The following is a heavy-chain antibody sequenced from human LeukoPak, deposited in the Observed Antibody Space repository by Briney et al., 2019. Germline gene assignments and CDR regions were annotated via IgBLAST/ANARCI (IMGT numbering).Heavy chain of an antibody. D-gene: IGHD3-10*01. V-gene: IGHV3-74*01. CDR1: GFSFSTYW. Sequence: GGSLRLPCAASGFSFSTYWMHWVRQAPGKGLVWVSRINSDGSSTTYADSVKGRFTISRDNAKNTLYLQMNSLRAEDTAVYYCAVGVGDHWGQGTLVTVFS. CDR2: INSDGSST. J-gene: IGHJ4*02. CDR3: AVGVGDH.